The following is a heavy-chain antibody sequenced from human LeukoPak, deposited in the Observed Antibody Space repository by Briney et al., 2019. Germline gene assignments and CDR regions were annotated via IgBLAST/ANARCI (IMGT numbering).Heavy chain of an antibody. CDR2: IIPIFGTA. V-gene: IGHV1-69*01. J-gene: IGHJ6*02. CDR3: ARDLRTMVRGHYYYGMDV. CDR1: GGTFSSYA. Sequence: SVKVSCKASGGTFSSYAISWVRQTPGQGLEWMGGIIPIFGTANYAQKFQGRVTITADESTSTAYMELSSLRSEDTAVYYCARDLRTMVRGHYYYGMDVWGQGTTVTVSS. D-gene: IGHD3-10*01.